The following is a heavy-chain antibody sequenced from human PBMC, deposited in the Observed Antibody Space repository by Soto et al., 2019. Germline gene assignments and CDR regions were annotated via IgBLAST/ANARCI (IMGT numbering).Heavy chain of an antibody. CDR3: AKGYYDLKYYYGMDV. D-gene: IGHD3-22*01. V-gene: IGHV3-33*06. CDR2: IWYDGSNK. J-gene: IGHJ6*02. CDR1: GFTFSSYG. Sequence: PGGSLRLSCAASGFTFSSYGMHWFRQAPGKGLEWVAVIWYDGSNKYYADSVKGRFTISRENSKNTLYLQMNSLRAEDTAVYYCAKGYYDLKYYYGMDVWGQGTTVTVSS.